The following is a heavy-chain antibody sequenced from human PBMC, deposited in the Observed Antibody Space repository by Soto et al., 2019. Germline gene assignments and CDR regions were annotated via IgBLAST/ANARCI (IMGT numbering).Heavy chain of an antibody. CDR2: ISDSGATK. V-gene: IGHV3-48*02. D-gene: IGHD2-15*01. J-gene: IGHJ6*02. CDR1: GFTFSNCG. CDR3: ARCSRNSCYSYGVDV. Sequence: EVQLVASGGGLVQPGGSLRLSCAASGFTFSNCGMNWVRQTPGKGLEWVSYISDSGATKHYADSVKGRFTISRDNGKDSLYLQMNSLRDEDTAVYFCARCSRNSCYSYGVDVWGQGATVTVSS.